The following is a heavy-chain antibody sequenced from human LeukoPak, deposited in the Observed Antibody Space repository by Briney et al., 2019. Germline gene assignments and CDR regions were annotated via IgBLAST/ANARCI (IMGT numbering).Heavy chain of an antibody. V-gene: IGHV3-23*01. CDR3: AKDRDPGYSSGWYDAFDI. Sequence: PGGSLRLSCAASGFTFSSYAMSWVRQAPGKGLEWVSAISGSGGRTYYADSVKGRFTISRDNSKNTLYLQMNSLRAEDTAVYYCAKDRDPGYSSGWYDAFDIRGQGTMVTVSS. J-gene: IGHJ3*02. D-gene: IGHD6-19*01. CDR2: ISGSGGRT. CDR1: GFTFSSYA.